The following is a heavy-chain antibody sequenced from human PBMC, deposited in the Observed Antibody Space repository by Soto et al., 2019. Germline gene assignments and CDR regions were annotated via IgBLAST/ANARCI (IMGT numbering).Heavy chain of an antibody. CDR1: GFTFSSYA. CDR2: ISYDGSNK. D-gene: IGHD3-10*01. J-gene: IGHJ6*02. CDR3: ARDTGSGIGLDYYSGMDV. Sequence: QVQLVESGGGVVQPGRSLRLSCAASGFTFSSYAMHWVRQAPGKGLEWVAVISYDGSNKYYADSVKGRFTISRDNSKNTLYLQLNSLRAEDTAVYYCARDTGSGIGLDYYSGMDVWSQWTTVTVSS. V-gene: IGHV3-30-3*01.